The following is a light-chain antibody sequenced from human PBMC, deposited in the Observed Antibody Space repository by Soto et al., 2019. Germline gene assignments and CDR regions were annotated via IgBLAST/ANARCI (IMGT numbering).Light chain of an antibody. J-gene: IGKJ2*01. CDR2: GAS. CDR1: QSVSSN. Sequence: EIVMTQSPATLSVSPGERATLACRASQSVSSNLAWYQQRPGQAPRLLMYGASTRGAGIPARFSGSGCGTEFTLTISSLQSEDVAVYYCQQYNSWSYTFGQGTKLEIK. V-gene: IGKV3-15*01. CDR3: QQYNSWSYT.